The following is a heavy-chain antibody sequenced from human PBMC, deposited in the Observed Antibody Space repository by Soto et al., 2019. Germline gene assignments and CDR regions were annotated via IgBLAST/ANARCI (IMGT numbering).Heavy chain of an antibody. J-gene: IGHJ6*02. CDR2: IYPGDSDT. V-gene: IGHV5-51*01. D-gene: IGHD6-13*01. CDR3: ARTSAGGKYYYGMDV. CDR1: GYNFTSYW. Sequence: GESLKISGTVSGYNFTSYWIGWVRQMPGEGLEWMGIIYPGDSDTRYSPSFQGQVTISADKSISTAYLQWSSLKASDTAMYYCARTSAGGKYYYGMDVWGQGTTVTVSS.